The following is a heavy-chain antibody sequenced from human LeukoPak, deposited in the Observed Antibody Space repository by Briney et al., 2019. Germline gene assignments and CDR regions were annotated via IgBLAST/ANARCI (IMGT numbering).Heavy chain of an antibody. V-gene: IGHV4-4*07. CDR2: IYTSGST. D-gene: IGHD3-9*01. CDR1: GGSISSYY. J-gene: IGHJ6*03. CDR3: ARVVRSSPTYYDILTGSIGDYYYYYMDV. Sequence: SETLSLTCTVSGGSISSYYWSWIRQPAGKGLEWIGHIYTSGSTNYNPSLKSRVTMSVDTSKNQFSLKLSSVTAADTAVYYCARVVRSSPTYYDILTGSIGDYYYYYMDVWGKGTTATVSS.